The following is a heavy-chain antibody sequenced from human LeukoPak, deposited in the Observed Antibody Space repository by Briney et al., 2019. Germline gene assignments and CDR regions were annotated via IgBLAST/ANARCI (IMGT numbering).Heavy chain of an antibody. Sequence: GGSLRLSCAASGFTFSNYWMSWVRQAPGKGLEWVANIKQDGSEKYYVDSVKGRFTFSRDNAQKSLYLQMNSLRAEDTAVYYCARERKYDSNFDYWGQGTLVTVSS. CDR3: ARERKYDSNFDY. CDR1: GFTFSNYW. V-gene: IGHV3-7*01. D-gene: IGHD1-1*01. J-gene: IGHJ4*02. CDR2: IKQDGSEK.